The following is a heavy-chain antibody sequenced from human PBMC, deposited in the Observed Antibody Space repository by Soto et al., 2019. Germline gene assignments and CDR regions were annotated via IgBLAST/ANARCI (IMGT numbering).Heavy chain of an antibody. V-gene: IGHV3-66*01. D-gene: IGHD2-15*01. CDR1: GFSVTRNY. J-gene: IGHJ5*02. Sequence: EVQLVESGGALVQPGGSLRLSCEVSGFSVTRNYMSWVRQRPGKGLEWVSVIYSGTNTYYGDSVKGRFTISRDDSKNTLYLQMNTLRVDDTAKYYCTRIGHGVSGGSGFDPWGQGTPVIVSS. CDR3: TRIGHGVSGGSGFDP. CDR2: IYSGTNT.